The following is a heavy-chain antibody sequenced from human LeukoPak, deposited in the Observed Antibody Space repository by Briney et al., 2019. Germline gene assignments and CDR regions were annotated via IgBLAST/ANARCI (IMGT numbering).Heavy chain of an antibody. D-gene: IGHD6-25*01. CDR2: IYTSGST. V-gene: IGHV4-61*02. Sequence: SETLSLTCTVSGGSMSSGRHYWSWIRQPAGKGLEWIGRIYTSGSTNYNPSLKSRVTMSVDKSRNQFSLKVTSVTAADTAFYYCARKEAAAAYEYLQYWGQGTLVAVSS. J-gene: IGHJ1*01. CDR1: GGSMSSGRHY. CDR3: ARKEAAAAYEYLQY.